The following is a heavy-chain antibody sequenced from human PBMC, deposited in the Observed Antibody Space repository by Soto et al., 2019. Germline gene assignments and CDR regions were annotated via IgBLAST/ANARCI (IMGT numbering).Heavy chain of an antibody. V-gene: IGHV3-30-3*01. CDR1: GFTFSSYA. Sequence: PGGSLRLSCAASGFTFSSYAMHWVRQAPGKGLEWVAVISYDGSNKYYADSVKGRFTISRDNSKNTLYLQMNSLRAEDTAVYYCARGTGDSYGPYYYYYGMDVWGQGTTVTVSS. CDR2: ISYDGSNK. D-gene: IGHD5-18*01. CDR3: ARGTGDSYGPYYYYYGMDV. J-gene: IGHJ6*02.